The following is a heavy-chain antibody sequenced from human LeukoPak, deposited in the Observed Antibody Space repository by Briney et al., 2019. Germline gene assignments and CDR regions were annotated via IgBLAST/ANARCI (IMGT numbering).Heavy chain of an antibody. D-gene: IGHD3-10*01. Sequence: PGVSLRLSCAASGFTFNTYEMNWVRQAPGKGLEWVSYISSTGSAIHYADSVKGRFTISRDNAQNSLFLQMNSLRAEDTAVYYCGRLWRGFGELIPWGQGTLVIVSS. CDR1: GFTFNTYE. J-gene: IGHJ5*02. CDR3: GRLWRGFGELIP. V-gene: IGHV3-48*03. CDR2: ISSTGSAI.